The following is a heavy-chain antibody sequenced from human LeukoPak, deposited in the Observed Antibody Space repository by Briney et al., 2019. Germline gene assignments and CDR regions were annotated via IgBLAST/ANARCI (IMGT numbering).Heavy chain of an antibody. Sequence: ASVKVFCKASGYTFTGYYMHWVRQAPGQGLEWMGWINPNSGGTNYAQKFQGRVTMTRDTSISTAYMELSRLRSDDTAVYYCARDYYDSSGYYLELGYWGQGTLVTVSS. CDR2: INPNSGGT. D-gene: IGHD3-22*01. V-gene: IGHV1-2*02. CDR3: ARDYYDSSGYYLELGY. CDR1: GYTFTGYY. J-gene: IGHJ4*02.